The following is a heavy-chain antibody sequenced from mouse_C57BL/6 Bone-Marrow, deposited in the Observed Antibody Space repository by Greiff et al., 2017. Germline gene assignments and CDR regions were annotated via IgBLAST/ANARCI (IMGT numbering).Heavy chain of an antibody. Sequence: VQLQQPGAELVKPGASVKLSCKASGYTFTSYWMHWVKQRPGQGLEWIGMIHPNSGSTNYNEKFKSKATLTVDKSSSTAYMQLSSLTSEDSAVYYCARRYYGSSLWYFDVWGTGTTVTVSS. CDR1: GYTFTSYW. V-gene: IGHV1-64*01. CDR2: IHPNSGST. J-gene: IGHJ1*03. D-gene: IGHD1-1*01. CDR3: ARRYYGSSLWYFDV.